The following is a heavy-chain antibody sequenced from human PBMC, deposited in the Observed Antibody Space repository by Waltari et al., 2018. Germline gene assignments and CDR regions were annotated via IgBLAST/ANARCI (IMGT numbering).Heavy chain of an antibody. Sequence: EVQLVESGGGLVKPGGSLRLSCAASGFTFSSYSMNWVRQAPGKGLEWVSSISSSSSYIYYADSVKGRFTISRDNSKNSLYLQMNSLRTEDTALYYCAKGVSGYDSLLFSYWGQGTLVTVSS. V-gene: IGHV3-21*04. CDR2: ISSSSSYI. CDR3: AKGVSGYDSLLFSY. CDR1: GFTFSSYS. J-gene: IGHJ4*02. D-gene: IGHD5-12*01.